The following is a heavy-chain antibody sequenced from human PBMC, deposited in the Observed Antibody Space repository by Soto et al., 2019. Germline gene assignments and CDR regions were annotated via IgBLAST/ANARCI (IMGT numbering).Heavy chain of an antibody. CDR2: MWYHGGDL. D-gene: IGHD2-8*01. J-gene: IGHJ4*02. CDR3: GRGEGGQSGNLMVVK. V-gene: IGHV3-33*01. CDR1: GFGFSDYV. Sequence: WGSLRLSCAASGFGFSDYVMHWVRQAPGQGLEWVAVMWYHGGDLFYTDSVKGRFTISRYNSQNTLFLQMNSLRTHDTAVYYYGRGEGGQSGNLMVVKWGQGALDTVSS.